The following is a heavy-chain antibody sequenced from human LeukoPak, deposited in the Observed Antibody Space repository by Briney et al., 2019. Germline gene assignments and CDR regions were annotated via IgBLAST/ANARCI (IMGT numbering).Heavy chain of an antibody. CDR1: GGSISSSSYY. CDR3: ARQMYRDYDFFNH. V-gene: IGHV4-39*01. Sequence: SETLSLTCTVSGGSISSSSYYWGWIRQPPGKGLEWIGSIYYSGSTYYNPSLKSRVTISVDTSKNQFSLKLSSVTAADTAVYYCARQMYRDYDFFNHWGQGTLVTVSS. CDR2: IYYSGST. J-gene: IGHJ4*02. D-gene: IGHD4-17*01.